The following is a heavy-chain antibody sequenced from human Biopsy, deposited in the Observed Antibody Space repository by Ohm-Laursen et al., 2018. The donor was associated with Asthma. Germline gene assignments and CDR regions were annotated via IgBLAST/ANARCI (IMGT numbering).Heavy chain of an antibody. Sequence: ASVKVSCKVSGYTLINYAIHWVSQDPGQRIEWMGWINAGDGNTKYSQKFQGRVSITRDTSASTAYMEMTSQRSEDTAAYYCARTYYDFLTGQVKDAFGIWGQGTMFTVSS. CDR3: ARTYYDFLTGQVKDAFGI. V-gene: IGHV1-3*01. J-gene: IGHJ3*02. D-gene: IGHD3-9*01. CDR2: INAGDGNT. CDR1: GYTLINYA.